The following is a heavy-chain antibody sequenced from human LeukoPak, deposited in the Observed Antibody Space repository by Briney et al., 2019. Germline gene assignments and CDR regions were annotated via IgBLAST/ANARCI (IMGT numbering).Heavy chain of an antibody. CDR2: IRSSSSYV. CDR1: GFPFSSYA. D-gene: IGHD3-22*01. V-gene: IGHV3-21*01. CDR3: ARLYYDSSGSFAY. J-gene: IGHJ4*02. Sequence: GGSLRLSCAASGFPFSSYAMNWVRQAPGKGLEWVSSIRSSSSYVYYADSVKGRFTISRDNAKKSLYLQMNSLSAEDTAVYYCARLYYDSSGSFAYWGQGTLVTVSS.